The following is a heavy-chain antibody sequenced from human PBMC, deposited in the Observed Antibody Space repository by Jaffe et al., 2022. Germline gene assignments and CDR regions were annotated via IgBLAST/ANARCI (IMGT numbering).Heavy chain of an antibody. CDR2: IYHSGST. CDR1: GYSISSGYY. V-gene: IGHV4-38-2*01. J-gene: IGHJ5*02. Sequence: QVQLQESGPGLVKPSETLSLTCAVSGYSISSGYYWGWIRQPPGKGLEWIGSIYHSGSTYYNPSLKSRVTISVDTSKNQFSLKLSSVTAADTAVYYCARHSSDYGVDRSPRWFDPWGQGTLVTVSS. CDR3: ARHSSDYGVDRSPRWFDP. D-gene: IGHD4-17*01.